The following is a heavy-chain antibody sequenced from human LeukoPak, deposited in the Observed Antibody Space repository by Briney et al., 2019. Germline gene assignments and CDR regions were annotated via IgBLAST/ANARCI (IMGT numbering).Heavy chain of an antibody. Sequence: SETLSLTCAVYGGSFSGYYWSWIRQPPGKGLEWIGEINHSGSTNYNPSLKSRVTISVDTSKNQFSLKLSSVTTADTAVYYCARVEEGYGSGRRGNFYYYYMDVWGKGTTVTISS. CDR3: ARVEEGYGSGRRGNFYYYYMDV. V-gene: IGHV4-34*01. CDR1: GGSFSGYY. J-gene: IGHJ6*03. CDR2: INHSGST. D-gene: IGHD3-10*01.